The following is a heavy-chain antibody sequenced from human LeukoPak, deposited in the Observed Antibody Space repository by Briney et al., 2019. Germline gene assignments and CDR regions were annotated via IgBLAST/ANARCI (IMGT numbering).Heavy chain of an antibody. D-gene: IGHD6-13*01. CDR3: AKGISAGNRGVDY. V-gene: IGHV3-23*01. CDR2: ISGSGGST. Sequence: GGTLRLSCAASGFTFSSYGMLCVRQAPGKGLEWVSVISGSGGSTYYADSVKGRFTISRDNSKNTLYLQMNSLRAEDTAVYYCAKGISAGNRGVDYWGQGTLVTVSS. J-gene: IGHJ4*02. CDR1: GFTFSSYG.